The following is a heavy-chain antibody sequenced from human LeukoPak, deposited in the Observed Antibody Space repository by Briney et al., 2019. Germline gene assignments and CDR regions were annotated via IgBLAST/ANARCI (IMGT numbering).Heavy chain of an antibody. Sequence: ASVKVSCKASGYTFTSYGISWVRQAPGQGLEWMGWISAYNGNTNYAQKLQGRVTMTTDTSTSTAYMELRSLRSDDTAVYSCARVPRTLWFGDLNDNWFDRCGQGTLVTVSS. V-gene: IGHV1-18*01. CDR3: ARVPRTLWFGDLNDNWFDR. D-gene: IGHD3-10*01. J-gene: IGHJ5*02. CDR1: GYTFTSYG. CDR2: ISAYNGNT.